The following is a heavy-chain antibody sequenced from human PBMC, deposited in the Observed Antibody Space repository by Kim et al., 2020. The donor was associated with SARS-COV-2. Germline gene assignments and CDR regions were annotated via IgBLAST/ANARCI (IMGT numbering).Heavy chain of an antibody. D-gene: IGHD2-2*01. CDR3: ATDFSSWYDY. Sequence: ASVKVSCKVSGYNPTELSMHWVRQTPGKGLEWMGGFDHEDGEKIYAQKFQGRVTMTEDTSTDTAYMELSSLSSEDTAVYYCATDFSSWYDYCGHGTLVTFSS. J-gene: IGHJ5*01. CDR2: FDHEDGEK. V-gene: IGHV1-24*01. CDR1: GYNPTELS.